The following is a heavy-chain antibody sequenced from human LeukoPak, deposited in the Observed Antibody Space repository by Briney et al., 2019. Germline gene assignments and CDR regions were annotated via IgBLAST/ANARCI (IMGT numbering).Heavy chain of an antibody. Sequence: GGSLRLSCSASAFTFSSYVIHWVRQAPGKGLEYVSAISSNGGRTYYADSVKGRFTISRDNCKKALFLQMSSLRAEDTAVYYCAIAAAATEAFDIWGQGTMVTVSS. J-gene: IGHJ3*02. D-gene: IGHD6-13*01. V-gene: IGHV3-64D*06. CDR3: AIAAAATEAFDI. CDR2: ISSNGGRT. CDR1: AFTFSSYV.